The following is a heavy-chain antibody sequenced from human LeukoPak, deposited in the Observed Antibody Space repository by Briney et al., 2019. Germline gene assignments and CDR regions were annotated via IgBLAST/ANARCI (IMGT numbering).Heavy chain of an antibody. CDR3: AKDLRGSYYYDSSGPRH. CDR2: ISGRGGST. J-gene: IGHJ4*02. V-gene: IGHV3-23*01. Sequence: GGSLRLSCAASGFTFSSYAMSWVRQAPGKGLEWVSAISGRGGSTYYADSVKGRFTISRDNSKNTLYLQMNSLRAEDTAVYYCAKDLRGSYYYDSSGPRHWGQGTLVTVSS. CDR1: GFTFSSYA. D-gene: IGHD3-22*01.